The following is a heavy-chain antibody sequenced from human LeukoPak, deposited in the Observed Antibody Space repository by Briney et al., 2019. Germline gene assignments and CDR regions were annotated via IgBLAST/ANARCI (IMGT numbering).Heavy chain of an antibody. CDR2: IYYSGST. V-gene: IGHV4-59*01. Sequence: SETLSLTCTVSGGSISSYYWSWLRQPPGKGLEWIGYIYYSGSTNYNPSLKSRVTISVDTSKNQFSLKLSSVTAADTAVYYCARLYGGNFDYWGQGTLVTVSS. CDR3: ARLYGGNFDY. J-gene: IGHJ4*02. D-gene: IGHD1-26*01. CDR1: GGSISSYY.